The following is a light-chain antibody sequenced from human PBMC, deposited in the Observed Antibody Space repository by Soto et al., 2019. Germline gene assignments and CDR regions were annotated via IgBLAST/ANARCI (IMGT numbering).Light chain of an antibody. CDR1: ESVGSN. CDR3: QQYGRSPPIT. V-gene: IGKV3-15*01. CDR2: GAS. Sequence: EIVMTQSPATLSVSPGERATLSCRASESVGSNLAWYQQKPGQAPRLLIHGASKRATGIPARFSGSGSGTEFTLTISSLQSEDFAVYYCQQYGRSPPITFGGGTKVEIK. J-gene: IGKJ4*01.